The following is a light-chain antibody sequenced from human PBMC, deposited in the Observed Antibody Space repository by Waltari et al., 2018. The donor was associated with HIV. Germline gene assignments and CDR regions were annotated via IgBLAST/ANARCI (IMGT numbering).Light chain of an antibody. CDR3: QQYFSTPYT. Sequence: DIVMTQSPDSLVLSLGERATINCKSSPSLFYNSNSKNYLAWYQQKPRTPPKMLVYWASTRGSGVPYRFNGSGFWADFTLTISSLQAEDVAVYYCQQYFSTPYTFGQGTKLEIK. V-gene: IGKV4-1*01. CDR2: WAS. J-gene: IGKJ2*01. CDR1: PSLFYNSNSKNY.